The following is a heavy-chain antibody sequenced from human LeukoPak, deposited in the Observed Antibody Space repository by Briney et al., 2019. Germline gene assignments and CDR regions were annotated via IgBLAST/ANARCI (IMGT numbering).Heavy chain of an antibody. Sequence: PGGPLTHLCAASGFTFRSYSINWIRQAPGTGPDQLPTISSSSSYIYYADSVKGRFTISRDNAKNSLYLQMNSLRAEDTAVYYCAREPTTENWFDPWGQGTLVTVSS. CDR3: AREPTTENWFDP. V-gene: IGHV3-21*01. CDR1: GFTFRSYS. D-gene: IGHD4-11*01. CDR2: ISSSSSYI. J-gene: IGHJ5*02.